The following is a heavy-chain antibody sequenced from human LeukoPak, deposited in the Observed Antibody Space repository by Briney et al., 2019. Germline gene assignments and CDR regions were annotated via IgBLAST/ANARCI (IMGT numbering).Heavy chain of an antibody. CDR2: INTNTGNP. CDR3: ARDLTSIAAAGIGY. Sequence: ASVKVSCKASGYTFTGYYMHWVRQAPGQGLEWMGWINTNTGNPTYAQGFTGRFVFSLDTSVSTAYLQISSLKAEDTAVYYCARDLTSIAAAGIGYWGQGTLVTVSS. CDR1: GYTFTGYY. D-gene: IGHD6-13*01. V-gene: IGHV7-4-1*02. J-gene: IGHJ4*02.